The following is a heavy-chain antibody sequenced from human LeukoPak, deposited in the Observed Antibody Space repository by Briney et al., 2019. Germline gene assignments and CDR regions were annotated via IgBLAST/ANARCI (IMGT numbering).Heavy chain of an antibody. CDR3: ARDSGRYYRFDS. CDR1: GGSISVYF. J-gene: IGHJ4*02. D-gene: IGHD1-26*01. Sequence: SETLSLTCTVSGGSISVYFWNWIRQPAGKGLEWIGRVHESGTTDYNPSLKSRVSMSVDTSKKQFSLRLSSATGADTAVYYCARDSGRYYRFDSWGQGTLVTVSS. CDR2: VHESGTT. V-gene: IGHV4-4*07.